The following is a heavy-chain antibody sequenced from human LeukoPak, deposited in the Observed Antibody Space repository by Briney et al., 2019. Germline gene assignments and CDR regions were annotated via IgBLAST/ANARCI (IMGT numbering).Heavy chain of an antibody. CDR1: GFTFSSYA. CDR2: ISGSGGST. Sequence: TGGSLRLSCAASGFTFSSYAMSWVRQAPGKGLEWVSAISGSGGSTYYADSVKGRFTISRDNSKNTLYLQMNSLRAEDTAVYYCAKETPYYYDSSGYYKRNYWGQGTLVTVSS. J-gene: IGHJ4*02. V-gene: IGHV3-23*01. CDR3: AKETPYYYDSSGYYKRNY. D-gene: IGHD3-22*01.